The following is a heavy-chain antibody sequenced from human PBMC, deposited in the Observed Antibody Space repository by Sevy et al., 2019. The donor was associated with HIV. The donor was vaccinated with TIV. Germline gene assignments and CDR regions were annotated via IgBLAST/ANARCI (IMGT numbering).Heavy chain of an antibody. CDR3: ARGGSGDDYYYGVDV. V-gene: IGHV3-30*03. CDR1: GFTFRNFG. D-gene: IGHD3-10*01. Sequence: GGSLRLSCVGSGFTFRNFGVHWLRQAPGKGLEWLSVVSYDGSSKYYVDSVKGRFIVSRDNSKNTLYLQMNSLRTEDTAVYYCARGGSGDDYYYGVDVWGQGTTVTVSS. CDR2: VSYDGSSK. J-gene: IGHJ6*02.